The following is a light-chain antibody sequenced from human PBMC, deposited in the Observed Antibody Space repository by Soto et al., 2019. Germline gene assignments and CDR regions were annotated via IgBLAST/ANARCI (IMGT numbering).Light chain of an antibody. V-gene: IGKV3-20*01. CDR1: QSVSSSY. J-gene: IGKJ4*01. CDR3: HQYGSSPLLT. Sequence: EIVLTQSPGTLSLSPGERATLSCRASQSVSSSYLAWYQQKPDQAPRLLIYGASRRATGIPDRFSGSGSGTDFTLIISRREPEDFVVYYCHQYGSSPLLTFGGGTKVEIK. CDR2: GAS.